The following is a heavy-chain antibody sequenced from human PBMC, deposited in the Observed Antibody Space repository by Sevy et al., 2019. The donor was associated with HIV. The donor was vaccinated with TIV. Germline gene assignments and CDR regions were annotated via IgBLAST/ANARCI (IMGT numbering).Heavy chain of an antibody. D-gene: IGHD3-3*01. CDR1: GFTFDDYA. J-gene: IGHJ6*02. Sequence: GGSLRLSCAASGFTFDDYAIHWVRQAPGKGLEWVSGISWNSGIIYYADSVKGRFTISRDNAKNSLYLQMNSLRAEDTAVYYCASHQGGYYDFWSGYPYYYYGMDVWGQGTTVTVSS. CDR2: ISWNSGII. V-gene: IGHV3-9*01. CDR3: ASHQGGYYDFWSGYPYYYYGMDV.